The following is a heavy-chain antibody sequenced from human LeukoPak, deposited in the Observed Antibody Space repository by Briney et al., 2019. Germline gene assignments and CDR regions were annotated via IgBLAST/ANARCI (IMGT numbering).Heavy chain of an antibody. V-gene: IGHV3-74*01. CDR3: ARVLLWFGELVY. D-gene: IGHD3-10*01. CDR2: INSDGSST. CDR1: GFTFSSYA. J-gene: IGHJ4*02. Sequence: GGSLRLSCAASGFTFSSYAMSWVRQAPGKGLVWVSRINSDGSSTSYADSVKGRFTISRDNAKNTLYLQMNSLRAEDTAVYYCARVLLWFGELVYWGQGTLVTVSS.